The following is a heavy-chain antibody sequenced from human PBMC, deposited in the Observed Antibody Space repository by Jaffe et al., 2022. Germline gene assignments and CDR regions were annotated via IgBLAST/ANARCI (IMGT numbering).Heavy chain of an antibody. CDR1: GGSFSGYY. J-gene: IGHJ4*02. V-gene: IGHV4-34*01. CDR2: INHSGST. Sequence: QVQLQQWGAGLLKPSETLSLTCAVYGGSFSGYYWSWIRQPPGKGLEWIGEINHSGSTNYNPSLKSRVTISVDTSKNQFSLKLSSVTAADTAVYYCARTIRGIMITFGGVIASYFDYWGQGTLVTVSS. CDR3: ARTIRGIMITFGGVIASYFDY. D-gene: IGHD3-16*02.